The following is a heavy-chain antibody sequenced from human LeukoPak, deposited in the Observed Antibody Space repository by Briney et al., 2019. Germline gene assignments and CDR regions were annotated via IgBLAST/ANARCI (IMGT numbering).Heavy chain of an antibody. CDR1: GFTFSSYE. J-gene: IGHJ4*02. Sequence: PGGSLRLSCAASGFTFSSYEMNWVRQAPGKGLEWVSYISSSGNTIYYADSVKGRFTISRDNAKNSLYLQMNSLRAEDTAVYYCARDGPKYTSGWYGTCYFDYWGQGTLVTVSS. V-gene: IGHV3-48*03. CDR3: ARDGPKYTSGWYGTCYFDY. CDR2: ISSSGNTI. D-gene: IGHD6-19*01.